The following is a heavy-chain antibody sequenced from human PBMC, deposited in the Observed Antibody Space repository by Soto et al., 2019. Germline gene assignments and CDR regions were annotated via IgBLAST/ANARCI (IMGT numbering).Heavy chain of an antibody. V-gene: IGHV5-51*01. Sequence: GESLKISCKGSGYSFTSYWIGWVRQMPGKGLEWMGIIYPGDSDTRYSPSFQGQVTISADKSLSTAYLQWNSLKASDTATYYCARQRAWNDAFDFWGQGTLVTVSS. D-gene: IGHD1-1*01. CDR2: IYPGDSDT. CDR3: ARQRAWNDAFDF. CDR1: GYSFTSYW. J-gene: IGHJ4*02.